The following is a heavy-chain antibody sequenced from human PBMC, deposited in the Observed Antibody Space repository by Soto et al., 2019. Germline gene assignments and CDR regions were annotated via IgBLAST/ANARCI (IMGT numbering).Heavy chain of an antibody. V-gene: IGHV3-43*01. CDR1: GFTFDDYT. J-gene: IGHJ4*02. CDR3: AKTDSSGYLFDY. D-gene: IGHD3-22*01. Sequence: GSLRLSCAASGFTFDDYTMHWVLQAPGKGLEWVSLISWDGGSTYYADSVKGRFTISRDNSKNSLYLQMNSLRTEDTALYYCAKTDSSGYLFDYWGQGTLVTVS. CDR2: ISWDGGST.